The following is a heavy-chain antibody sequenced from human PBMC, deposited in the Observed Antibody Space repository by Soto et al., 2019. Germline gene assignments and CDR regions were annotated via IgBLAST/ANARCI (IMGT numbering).Heavy chain of an antibody. CDR3: AKDIAAAGNGGVYYYYYMDV. J-gene: IGHJ6*03. D-gene: IGHD6-13*01. CDR1: GFTFDDYA. CDR2: ISWNSGSI. V-gene: IGHV3-9*01. Sequence: EVQLVESGGGLVQPGRSLRLSCAASGFTFDDYAMHWVRQAPGKGLEWVSGISWNSGSIGYADSVKGRFTISRDNAKKSLYLQMNSLRAEDTALYYCAKDIAAAGNGGVYYYYYMDVWGKGTKVTVSS.